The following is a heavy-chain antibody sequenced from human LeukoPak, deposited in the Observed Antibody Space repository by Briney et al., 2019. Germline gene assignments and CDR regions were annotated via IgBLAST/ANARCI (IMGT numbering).Heavy chain of an antibody. CDR3: ARVPMVQGVNVDPCDY. J-gene: IGHJ4*02. D-gene: IGHD3-10*01. V-gene: IGHV3-21*01. CDR1: GFTFSSYS. Sequence: GGSLRLSCAASGFTFSSYSMNWVRQAPGKGLEWVSSISSSSYIHYADSVKGRFTISRDNAKKSLFLQMNSLRAEDTAVYYCARVPMVQGVNVDPCDYWGQGTLVTVSS. CDR2: ISSSSYI.